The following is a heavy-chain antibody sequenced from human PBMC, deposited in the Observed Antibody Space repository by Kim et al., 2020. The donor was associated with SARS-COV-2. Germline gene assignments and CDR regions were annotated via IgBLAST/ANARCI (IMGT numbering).Heavy chain of an antibody. CDR2: ISAYNGDT. J-gene: IGHJ6*02. CDR3: ARDVVPILCFGDLHYYYAMDV. CDR1: GYTFTGYD. Sequence: ASVKVSCKASGYTFTGYDMRWVRQAPGQGLEWMGWISAYNGDTNYAQKLQGRLTMTTDTSTSTAYMELRSLRSDDTAVYYCARDVVPILCFGDLHYYYAMDVWGQGTTVTVS. D-gene: IGHD3-10*01. V-gene: IGHV1-18*01.